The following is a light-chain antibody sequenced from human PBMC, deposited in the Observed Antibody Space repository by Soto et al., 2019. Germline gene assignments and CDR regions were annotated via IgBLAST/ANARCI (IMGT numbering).Light chain of an antibody. CDR3: SSYTSRSTLYV. V-gene: IGLV2-14*01. CDR2: EVS. CDR1: SSDVGAYNY. J-gene: IGLJ1*01. Sequence: QSVLTQPASVSGSPGQSITISCTGTSSDVGAYNYVSWYQQHPGKAPKLMIYEVSYRPSGVSDRFSGSRSGNTASLTISGLQAEDESDYYCSSYTSRSTLYVFGTGTKLTVL.